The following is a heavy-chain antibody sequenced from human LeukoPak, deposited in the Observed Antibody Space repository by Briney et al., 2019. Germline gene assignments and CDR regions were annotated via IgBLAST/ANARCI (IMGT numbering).Heavy chain of an antibody. CDR1: GDSMSSYY. CDR3: ARHGMATIPYYYYYMDV. CDR2: IYYSGST. J-gene: IGHJ6*03. Sequence: SETLSLTCTVSGDSMSSYYWGWIRQPPGKGLEWIGSIYYSGSTYYNPSLKSRVSISVDTSKNQFSLKLSSVTAADTAVYYCARHGMATIPYYYYYMDVWGKGTTVTISS. V-gene: IGHV4-39*01. D-gene: IGHD5-24*01.